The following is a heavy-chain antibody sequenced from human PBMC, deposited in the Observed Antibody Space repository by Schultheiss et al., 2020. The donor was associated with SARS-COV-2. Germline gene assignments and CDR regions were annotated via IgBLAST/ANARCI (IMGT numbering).Heavy chain of an antibody. CDR3: ARESVKGDDILTGYLFGGYYYYGMDV. V-gene: IGHV1-69*13. J-gene: IGHJ6*02. Sequence: SVKVSCKASGYTFTGYYMHWVRQAPGQGLEWMGGIIPIFGTANYAQKFQGRVTITADESTSTAYMELSSLRSEDTAVYYCARESVKGDDILTGYLFGGYYYYGMDVWGQGTTVTVSS. CDR1: GYTFTGYY. D-gene: IGHD3-9*01. CDR2: IIPIFGTA.